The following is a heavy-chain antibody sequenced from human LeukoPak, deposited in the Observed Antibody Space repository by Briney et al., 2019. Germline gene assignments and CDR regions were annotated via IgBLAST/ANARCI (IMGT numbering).Heavy chain of an antibody. V-gene: IGHV3-66*01. J-gene: IGHJ4*02. D-gene: IGHD4-17*01. Sequence: GGSLRLSCTASAFTVSSLHMSWVRQAPGKGLEWVSLIYTGGNTHYADSVKGRFIISRDNSKNTLYLQMNSLRAEDTAVYYCADKVGDYFVWGQGTLVTVSS. CDR1: AFTVSSLH. CDR2: IYTGGNT. CDR3: ADKVGDYFV.